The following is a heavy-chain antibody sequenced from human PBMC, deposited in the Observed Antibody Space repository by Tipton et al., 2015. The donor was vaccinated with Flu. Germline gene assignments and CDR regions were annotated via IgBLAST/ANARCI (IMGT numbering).Heavy chain of an antibody. CDR2: IYSGDRT. Sequence: QLVQSGGGLIQPGGSLRLSCAASGFSVSSNYMSWVRQAPGMGLEWVSVIYSGDRTYYADSVKGRFTISRDNSKNTLYLQVNSVRAEDTAVYYCARIRYDILTGYSKYGWDVWGQGTTVTVSS. J-gene: IGHJ6*02. V-gene: IGHV3-53*01. D-gene: IGHD3-9*01. CDR1: GFSVSSNY. CDR3: ARIRYDILTGYSKYGWDV.